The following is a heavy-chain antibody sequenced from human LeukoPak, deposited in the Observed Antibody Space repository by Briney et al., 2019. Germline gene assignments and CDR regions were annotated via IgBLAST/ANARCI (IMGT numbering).Heavy chain of an antibody. V-gene: IGHV1-69*13. Sequence: GASVKVSCKASGGTFSSYAISWVRQAPGQGLEWMGGIIPTFGTANYAQKFQGRVTITADESTSTAYMELSSLRSEDTAVYYCARGGVPAATPYYYYGMDVWGKGTTVTVSS. CDR1: GGTFSSYA. J-gene: IGHJ6*04. D-gene: IGHD2-2*01. CDR2: IIPTFGTA. CDR3: ARGGVPAATPYYYYGMDV.